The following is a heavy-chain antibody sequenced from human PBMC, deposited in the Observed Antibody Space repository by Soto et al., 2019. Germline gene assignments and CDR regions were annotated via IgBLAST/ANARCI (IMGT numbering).Heavy chain of an antibody. V-gene: IGHV3-30*18. J-gene: IGHJ6*02. D-gene: IGHD6-13*01. CDR2: ISYDGSNK. CDR1: GFTFSSYG. CDR3: AKGEGSSWYRVYYYSGMDV. Sequence: LRLSCAASGFTFSSYGMHWVRQAPGKGLEWVAVISYDGSNKYYADSVKGRFTISRDNSKNTLYLQMNSLRAEDTAVYYCAKGEGSSWYRVYYYSGMDVWGQGTTVTVSS.